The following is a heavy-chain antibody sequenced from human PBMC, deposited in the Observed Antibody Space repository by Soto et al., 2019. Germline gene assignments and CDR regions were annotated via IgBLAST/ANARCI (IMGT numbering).Heavy chain of an antibody. V-gene: IGHV1-69*13. CDR3: ARDFNRYYDFLTGYSDDAFDI. Sequence: SVKVSCTACGGTFSSYAISWVRQAPGQGLEWMGGIIPIFGTANYAQKFQGRVTITADESTSTAYMELSSLRSEDTAVYYCARDFNRYYDFLTGYSDDAFDIWGRGTLVTVSS. CDR1: GGTFSSYA. D-gene: IGHD3-9*01. CDR2: IIPIFGTA. J-gene: IGHJ3*02.